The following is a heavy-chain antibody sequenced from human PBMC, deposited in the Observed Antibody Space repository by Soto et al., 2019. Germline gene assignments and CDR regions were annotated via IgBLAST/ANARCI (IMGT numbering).Heavy chain of an antibody. CDR1: GFSFSSHG. Sequence: PGGSLRLSCAASGFSFSSHGMHWVRQAPGKGLEWVAVISSDGSNKYYADSVKGRFTISRDNSKNTLYLQMNSLRGEDTAVYYCARWSSDGPFDPWGQGTLVTVSS. CDR3: ARWSSDGPFDP. V-gene: IGHV3-30*03. J-gene: IGHJ5*02. CDR2: ISSDGSNK.